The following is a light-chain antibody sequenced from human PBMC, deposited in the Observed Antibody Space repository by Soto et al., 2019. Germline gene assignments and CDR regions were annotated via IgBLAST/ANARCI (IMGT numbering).Light chain of an antibody. CDR1: QSLLHSNGYNY. CDR2: FVS. CDR3: MQALEIPLT. J-gene: IGKJ4*01. V-gene: IGKV2-28*01. Sequence: DIVMTQSPLSLSVTPGEPASISCRSSQSLLHSNGYNYLDWYLQKPGQSPQLLIYFVSNRASGVPDRFSGSGSGTDFTLKISRVEPEDVGLYYCMQALEIPLTFGGGTKVDIK.